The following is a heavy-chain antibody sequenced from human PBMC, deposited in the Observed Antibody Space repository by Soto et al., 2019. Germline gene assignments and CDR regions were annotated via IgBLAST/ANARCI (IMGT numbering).Heavy chain of an antibody. CDR1: GGSISSGDYY. D-gene: IGHD4-17*01. J-gene: IGHJ3*02. V-gene: IGHV4-30-4*01. CDR3: DRGGGTVTTAFDI. CDR2: LYYSGST. Sequence: QVQLQESGPGLVKPSHTLSLTCTVSGGSISSGDYYWSWIRQPPGNGLEWIGYLYYSGSTYYNPSLKSRVTISVDTSNNQFSLKLSSVTAADTAVYYCDRGGGTVTTAFDIWGQGTMVTVSS.